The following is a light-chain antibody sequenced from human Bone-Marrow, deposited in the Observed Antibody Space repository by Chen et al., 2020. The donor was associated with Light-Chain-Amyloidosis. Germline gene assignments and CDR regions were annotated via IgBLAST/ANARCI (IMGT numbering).Light chain of an antibody. CDR2: DDS. CDR1: NIGSTS. V-gene: IGLV3-21*02. CDR3: QVWDRSSDRPV. J-gene: IGLJ3*02. Sequence: SYVPTQPSSVSVAPGQTATIACGGNNIGSTSVHWYQQTPGQAPRLVVYDDSDRPSGIPERLSGSNSGNTATLTISRVEAGDEADYYCQVWDRSSDRPVFGGGTKLTVL.